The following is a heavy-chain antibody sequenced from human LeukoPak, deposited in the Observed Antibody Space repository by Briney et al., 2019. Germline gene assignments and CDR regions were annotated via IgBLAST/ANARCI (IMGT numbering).Heavy chain of an antibody. CDR3: AKGHITLDPDAFDI. CDR1: GFTFSSYG. D-gene: IGHD3/OR15-3a*01. CDR2: IRYDGSNK. Sequence: GGSLRLSCAASGFTFSSYGMHWVRQAPGKGLEWVAFIRYDGSNKYYADSVKGRFTISRDNSKNTLYLQMNSLRAEDTAVYYCAKGHITLDPDAFDIWGQGTMVTVSS. J-gene: IGHJ3*02. V-gene: IGHV3-30*02.